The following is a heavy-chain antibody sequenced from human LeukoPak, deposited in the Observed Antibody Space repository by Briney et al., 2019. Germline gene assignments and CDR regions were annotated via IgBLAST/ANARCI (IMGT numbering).Heavy chain of an antibody. CDR1: GGSISNSSSY. D-gene: IGHD6-6*01. Sequence: SETLSLTCSVSGGSISNSSSYWGWIRRPPGKGLEGIATIHYSGGTNYNPSLKSRVTITVDASKNQFSLKLSSVAAADTAVYYCARHTSGSSLDYWGQGILVTVSS. V-gene: IGHV4-39*01. CDR3: ARHTSGSSLDY. CDR2: IHYSGGT. J-gene: IGHJ4*02.